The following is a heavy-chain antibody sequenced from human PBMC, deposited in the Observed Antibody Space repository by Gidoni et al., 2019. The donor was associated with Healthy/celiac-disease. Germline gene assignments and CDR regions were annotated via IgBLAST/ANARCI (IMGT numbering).Heavy chain of an antibody. V-gene: IGHV3-30*18. CDR3: AKVLRRIVVVPAAQPYYYGMDV. J-gene: IGHJ6*02. Sequence: GVQPGRSLRLSCAASGFTFSSYGMHWVRQAPGKGLEWVAVISYDGSNKYYADSVKGRFTISRDNSKNTLYLQMNSLRAEDTAVYYCAKVLRRIVVVPAAQPYYYGMDVWGQGTTVTVSS. CDR1: GFTFSSYG. D-gene: IGHD2-2*01. CDR2: ISYDGSNK.